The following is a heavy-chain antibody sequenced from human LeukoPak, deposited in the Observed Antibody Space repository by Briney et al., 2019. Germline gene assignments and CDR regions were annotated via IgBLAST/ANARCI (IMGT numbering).Heavy chain of an antibody. CDR3: AKRTMVRGVDDAFDI. V-gene: IGHV3-30*18. CDR2: ISYDGSNK. CDR1: GFTFSSYG. D-gene: IGHD3-10*01. J-gene: IGHJ3*02. Sequence: GGSLRLSCAASGFTFSSYGMHRVRQAPGKGLEWVAVISYDGSNKYYADSVKGRFTISRDSSKNTLYLQMNSLRAEDTAVYYCAKRTMVRGVDDAFDIWGQGTMVTVSS.